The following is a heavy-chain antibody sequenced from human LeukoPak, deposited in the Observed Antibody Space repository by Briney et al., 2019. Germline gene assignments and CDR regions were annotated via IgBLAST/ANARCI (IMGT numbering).Heavy chain of an antibody. CDR3: SRGPGVPHCSSASCHPMGYYYRDV. J-gene: IGHJ6*03. V-gene: IGHV1-69*05. CDR2: IIPIFGTA. Sequence: ASVKVSCKASGGTFSSYAISWVRQAPGQGLEWMGGIIPIFGTANYSQKFQGRVTITTDESTSTAYMELSSLRSEDTAVYYCSRGPGVPHCSSASCHPMGYYYRDVWGKGTTVTVSS. CDR1: GGTFSSYA. D-gene: IGHD2-2*01.